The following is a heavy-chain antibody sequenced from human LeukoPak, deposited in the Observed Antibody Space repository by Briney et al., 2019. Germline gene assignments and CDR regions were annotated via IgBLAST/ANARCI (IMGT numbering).Heavy chain of an antibody. CDR1: GGSISSSSYY. CDR2: IYYSGST. V-gene: IGHV4-39*01. Sequence: SETLSLTCTVSGGSISSSSYYWGWIRQPPGKGLEWIGSIYYSGSTYYNPSLKSRVTISVDTSKNQFSLKLSSVTAADTAVYYCATATTVVPWYFDLWGRGTLVTVSS. J-gene: IGHJ2*01. D-gene: IGHD4-23*01. CDR3: ATATTVVPWYFDL.